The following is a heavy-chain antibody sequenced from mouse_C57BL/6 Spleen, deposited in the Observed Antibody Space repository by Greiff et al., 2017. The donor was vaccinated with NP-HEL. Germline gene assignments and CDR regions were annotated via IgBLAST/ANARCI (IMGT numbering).Heavy chain of an antibody. Sequence: ESGPGLVKPSQSLSLTCSVTGYSITSGYYWNWIRQFPGNKLEWMGYISYDGSNNYNPSLKNRISFTRDTSKNQFFLKLNSVTTEDTATYYCAREDGYEFAYWGQGTLVTVSA. CDR2: ISYDGSN. J-gene: IGHJ3*01. V-gene: IGHV3-6*01. CDR1: GYSITSGYY. CDR3: AREDGYEFAY. D-gene: IGHD2-2*01.